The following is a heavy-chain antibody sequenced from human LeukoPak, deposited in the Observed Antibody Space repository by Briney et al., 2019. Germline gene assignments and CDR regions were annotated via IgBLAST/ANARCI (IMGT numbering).Heavy chain of an antibody. J-gene: IGHJ4*02. D-gene: IGHD6-19*01. CDR3: ARDTNPSYSGWYNLPDY. V-gene: IGHV1-46*01. Sequence: GASVKVSCKASGYTFTGYYMHWVRQAPGQGLEWMGIINPSGGSTSYAQKFQGRVTMTRDTSTSTVYMELSSLRSEDTAVYYCARDTNPSYSGWYNLPDYWGQGTLVTVSS. CDR1: GYTFTGYY. CDR2: INPSGGST.